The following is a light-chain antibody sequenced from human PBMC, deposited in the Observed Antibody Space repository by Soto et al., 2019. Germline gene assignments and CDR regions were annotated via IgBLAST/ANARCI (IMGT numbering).Light chain of an antibody. CDR2: GVT. CDR1: RSDIGSYNN. J-gene: IGLJ3*02. V-gene: IGLV2-23*02. Sequence: QSVLTQPASVSGSPGQSITICCTGTRSDIGSYNNVAWYQKHPGKAPRVMIFGVTKRPSGISNRFFGSKSGSTASLTISGLQAEDEADYFCFSYAGSSIWVFGGGTKVTVL. CDR3: FSYAGSSIWV.